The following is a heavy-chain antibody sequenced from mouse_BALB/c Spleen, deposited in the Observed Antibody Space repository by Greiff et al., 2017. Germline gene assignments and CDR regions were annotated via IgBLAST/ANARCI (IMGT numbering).Heavy chain of an antibody. CDR2: ISYSGST. CDR3: ARYDGYYYDY. CDR1: GYSITSDYA. J-gene: IGHJ2*01. V-gene: IGHV3-2*02. Sequence: EVMLVESGPGLVKPSQSLSLTCTVTGYSITSDYAWNWIRQFPGNKLEWMGYISYSGSTIYNPSLKSRISITRDTSKNQFFLQLNSVTTEDTATYYCARYDGYYYDYWGQGTTLTVSS. D-gene: IGHD2-3*01.